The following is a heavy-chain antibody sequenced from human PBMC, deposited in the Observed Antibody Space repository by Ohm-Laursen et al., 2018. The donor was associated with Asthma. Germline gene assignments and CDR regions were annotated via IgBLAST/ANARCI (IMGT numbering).Heavy chain of an antibody. CDR3: ARDPYYDFWSGYYGVDY. V-gene: IGHV7-4-1*02. CDR1: GYTFTSYA. D-gene: IGHD3-3*01. Sequence: ASVKVSCKASGYTFTSYAMNWVRQAPGQGLEWMGWINTNTGNPTYAQGFTGRFVFSLDTSVSTAYLQISSLKAEDTAVYYCARDPYYDFWSGYYGVDYWGQGTLVTVSS. CDR2: INTNTGNP. J-gene: IGHJ4*02.